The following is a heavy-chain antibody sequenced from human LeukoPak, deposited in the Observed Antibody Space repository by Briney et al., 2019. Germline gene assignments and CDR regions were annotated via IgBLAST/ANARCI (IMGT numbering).Heavy chain of an antibody. J-gene: IGHJ4*02. CDR2: ISAYNGNT. Sequence: ASVKVSCKASGYTFTSYGISWVRQAPGQGLEWMGWISAYNGNTNYAQKLQGRVTMTTDTSTSTAYMELRSLRSDDTAVYYCARDRVHGCSGGSCYPGGYWGQGTLVTVSS. CDR3: ARDRVHGCSGGSCYPGGY. V-gene: IGHV1-18*04. D-gene: IGHD2-15*01. CDR1: GYTFTSYG.